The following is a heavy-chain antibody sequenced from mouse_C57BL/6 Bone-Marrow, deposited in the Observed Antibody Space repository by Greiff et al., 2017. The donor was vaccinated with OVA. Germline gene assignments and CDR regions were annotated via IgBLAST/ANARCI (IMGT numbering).Heavy chain of an antibody. CDR2: IDPENGDT. J-gene: IGHJ2*01. CDR3: TTYYYGFDY. Sequence: VQLKESGAELVRPGASVKLSCTASGFNIKDDYMHWVKQRPEQGLEWIGWIDPENGDTEYASKFQGKATITAETSSNTAYLQLSSLTSEDTAVYYCTTYYYGFDYWGQGTTLTVSS. D-gene: IGHD1-1*01. CDR1: GFNIKDDY. V-gene: IGHV14-4*01.